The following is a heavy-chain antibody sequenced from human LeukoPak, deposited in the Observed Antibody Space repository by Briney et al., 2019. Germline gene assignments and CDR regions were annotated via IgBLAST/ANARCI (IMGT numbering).Heavy chain of an antibody. CDR1: GYSISRGYS. D-gene: IGHD3-22*01. V-gene: IGHV4-38-2*02. CDR2: IYHSGST. CDR3: AREDYYNSGGYYLDY. J-gene: IGHJ4*02. Sequence: KASETLSLTCTVSGYSISRGYSWGWIRQPPGKGLEWIGNIYHSGSTNYSPSLKSRVTISVDTSKNQFSLKLSSVTAADTAVYFCAREDYYNSGGYYLDYWGQGTLVTVSS.